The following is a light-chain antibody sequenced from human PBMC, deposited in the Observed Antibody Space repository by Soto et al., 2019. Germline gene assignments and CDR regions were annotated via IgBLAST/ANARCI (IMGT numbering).Light chain of an antibody. V-gene: IGKV1-39*01. CDR1: QSISTY. CDR3: QQSFSTPRT. CDR2: AAS. J-gene: IGKJ1*01. Sequence: DIQMTQSPSSLSASVGDRVTIACRASQSISTYLNWYQQKPGKAPKLLIYAASSLQSGVPSRFSGSGSGTDFTLTISGLLPEDFATYDCQQSFSTPRTFGQGTKVEIK.